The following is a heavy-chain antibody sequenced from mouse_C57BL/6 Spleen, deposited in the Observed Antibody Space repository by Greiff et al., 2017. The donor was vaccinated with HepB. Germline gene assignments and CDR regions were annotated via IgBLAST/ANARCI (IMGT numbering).Heavy chain of an antibody. Sequence: VQLQQSGPELVKPGASVKISCKASGYAFSSSWMNWVKQRPGKGLEWIGRIYPGDGDPNYNGKFKGKATLTADKASSTAYMQLSSLPSEASAVYYCARSSYDGYWYFDGWGTGTTVTVSS. CDR2: IYPGDGDP. CDR1: GYAFSSSW. V-gene: IGHV1-82*01. CDR3: ARSSYDGYWYFDG. D-gene: IGHD2-3*01. J-gene: IGHJ1*03.